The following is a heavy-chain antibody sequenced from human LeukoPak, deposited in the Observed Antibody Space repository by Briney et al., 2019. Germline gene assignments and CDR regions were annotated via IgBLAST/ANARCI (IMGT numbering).Heavy chain of an antibody. Sequence: ASVKVSCKASGYTFTSYYMHWVRQAPGQGLEWMGIINPSGGSTSYAQKFQGRVTMTRDTPTSTVYMELSSLRSEDTAVYYCASPLPTYYYDSSGLFGAFDIWGQGTMVTVSS. V-gene: IGHV1-46*01. CDR3: ASPLPTYYYDSSGLFGAFDI. CDR1: GYTFTSYY. CDR2: INPSGGST. D-gene: IGHD3-22*01. J-gene: IGHJ3*02.